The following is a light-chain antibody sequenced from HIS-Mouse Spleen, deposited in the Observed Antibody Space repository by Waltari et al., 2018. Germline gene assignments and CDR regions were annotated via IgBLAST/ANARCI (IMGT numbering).Light chain of an antibody. Sequence: EIVMTQSPATLSVSPGERATLSCRASQSVSSNLAWYQQKPGQAPRLLIYGASTRATGSPARVSGSVSGTEFTLTISSMQSEDFAVYYCQQYNNWPPTWTFGQGTKVEIK. CDR2: GAS. CDR1: QSVSSN. J-gene: IGKJ1*01. V-gene: IGKV3-15*01. CDR3: QQYNNWPPTWT.